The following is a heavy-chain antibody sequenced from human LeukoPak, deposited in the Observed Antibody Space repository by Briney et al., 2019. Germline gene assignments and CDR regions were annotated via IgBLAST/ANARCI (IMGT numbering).Heavy chain of an antibody. Sequence: PGGSLRLSCAASGFTFSSYAMSWVRQAPGKGLEWVSSISGSGDYTYYTDSVKGRFIISRDNSKNTLYLQMNSLRAEDTAVYYCAKAKLRYFDWLLSNWGQGTLVTVSS. J-gene: IGHJ4*02. CDR3: AKAKLRYFDWLLSN. V-gene: IGHV3-23*01. CDR2: ISGSGDYT. CDR1: GFTFSSYA. D-gene: IGHD3-9*01.